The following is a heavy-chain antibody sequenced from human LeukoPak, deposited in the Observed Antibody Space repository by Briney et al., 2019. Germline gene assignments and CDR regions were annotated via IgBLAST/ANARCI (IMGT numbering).Heavy chain of an antibody. J-gene: IGHJ3*02. V-gene: IGHV3-72*01. D-gene: IGHD3-16*01. CDR3: SRDGGEGGNSAFDI. Sequence: GGSLRLSCAASGFTFSDYILDWVRQAPGKGLEWVGRIRRGANSYTTEYAASVKGRFTISRDDSKNSLYLHMNSLKAEDTAVYHCSRDGGEGGNSAFDIWGQGTMVTVSS. CDR2: IRRGANSYTT. CDR1: GFTFSDYI.